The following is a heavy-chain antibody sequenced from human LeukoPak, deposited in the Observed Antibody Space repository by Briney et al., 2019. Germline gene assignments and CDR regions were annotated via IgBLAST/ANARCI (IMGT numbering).Heavy chain of an antibody. J-gene: IGHJ4*02. Sequence: GGSLRLSCAASGFTFNNYALNWVRQAPGEGLEWVSAISVSGGSTYYADSVKGRFTISRDNSKNTLFLQMSSLRAEDTALYYCAKGSVYGDYYFDYWGQGTLVTVSS. CDR1: GFTFNNYA. V-gene: IGHV3-23*01. CDR2: ISVSGGST. CDR3: AKGSVYGDYYFDY. D-gene: IGHD4-17*01.